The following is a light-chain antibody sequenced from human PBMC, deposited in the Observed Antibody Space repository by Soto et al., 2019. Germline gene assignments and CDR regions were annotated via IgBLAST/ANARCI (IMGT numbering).Light chain of an antibody. CDR1: QSVSNSY. CDR3: QQHGASPWT. Sequence: EIVLTQSPGTLSLSPGERATLSCRASQSVSNSYLAWYQQKPGQAPRLLIYAASNRAAGIPDRFSGSGSGTDFTLTISRLEPEDFAVYYCQQHGASPWTFGQGSKVEIK. V-gene: IGKV3-20*01. CDR2: AAS. J-gene: IGKJ1*01.